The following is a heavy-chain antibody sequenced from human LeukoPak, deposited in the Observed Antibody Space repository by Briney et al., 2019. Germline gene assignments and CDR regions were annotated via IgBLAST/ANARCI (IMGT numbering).Heavy chain of an antibody. CDR3: ARSCDSTQNDAFDI. Sequence: PSETLSLTCTVSGGSISSYYWSWIRQPAGKGLEWIGRIYTSGSTNYNPSLKSRVTMSVDTSKNQFSLKLSSVTAADTAVYYCARSCDSTQNDAFDIWGQGTMVTVSS. J-gene: IGHJ3*02. CDR1: GGSISSYY. V-gene: IGHV4-4*07. D-gene: IGHD2/OR15-2a*01. CDR2: IYTSGST.